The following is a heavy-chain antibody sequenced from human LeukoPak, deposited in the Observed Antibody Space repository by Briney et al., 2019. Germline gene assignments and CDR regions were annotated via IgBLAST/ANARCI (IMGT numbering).Heavy chain of an antibody. J-gene: IGHJ3*02. CDR2: IKQDGSET. CDR1: GFIFSSYW. Sequence: HTGGSLRLSCAASGFIFSSYWMSWVRQAPGKGLEWVANIKQDGSETYYVDSVKGRFTISRDNAKNSLYLQMNSLRAEDTAAYYCAREPGVTMIVVVSDAFDIWGQGTMVTVSS. CDR3: AREPGVTMIVVVSDAFDI. D-gene: IGHD3-22*01. V-gene: IGHV3-7*01.